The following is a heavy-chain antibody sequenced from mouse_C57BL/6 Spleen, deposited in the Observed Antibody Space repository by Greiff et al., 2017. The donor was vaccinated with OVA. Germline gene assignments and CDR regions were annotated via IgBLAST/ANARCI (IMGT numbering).Heavy chain of an antibody. D-gene: IGHD1-1*01. CDR1: GYTFTSYW. Sequence: QVHVKQPGAELVKPGASVKLSCKASGYTFTSYWMHWVKQRPGQGLEWIGMIHPNSGSTNYNEKFKSKATLTVDKSSSTAYMQLSSLTSEDSAVYYCARFDGSSLPWFAYWGQGTLVTVSA. CDR2: IHPNSGST. CDR3: ARFDGSSLPWFAY. J-gene: IGHJ3*01. V-gene: IGHV1-64*01.